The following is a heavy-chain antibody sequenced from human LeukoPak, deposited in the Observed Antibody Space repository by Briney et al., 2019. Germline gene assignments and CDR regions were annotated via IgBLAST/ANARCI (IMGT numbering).Heavy chain of an antibody. CDR2: IYYSGST. V-gene: IGHV4-39*01. CDR3: ARHALGSFDY. J-gene: IGHJ4*02. D-gene: IGHD1-26*01. Sequence: SETLSLTCTVSGGAISSSSYYWGWIRQPPGKGLEWIGSIYYSGSTYYNPCLKSRVTISVDTSKNQFSLKLSSVTAADTAVYYCARHALGSFDYWGQGTLVTVSS. CDR1: GGAISSSSYY.